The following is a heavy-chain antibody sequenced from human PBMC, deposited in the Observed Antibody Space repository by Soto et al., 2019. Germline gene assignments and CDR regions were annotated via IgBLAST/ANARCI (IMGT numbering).Heavy chain of an antibody. J-gene: IGHJ4*02. V-gene: IGHV3-21*06. CDR1: GFAFTRYS. CDR3: ARESEDLTSNFDY. Sequence: GGSLRLSCAASGFAFTRYSMNWVRQAPGKGLEWVSSISSTTNYIYYGDSMKGRFTISRDNAKNSLYLEMNSLRAEDTAVYYCARESEDLTSNFDYWGKGTLVTVSS. CDR2: ISSTTNYI.